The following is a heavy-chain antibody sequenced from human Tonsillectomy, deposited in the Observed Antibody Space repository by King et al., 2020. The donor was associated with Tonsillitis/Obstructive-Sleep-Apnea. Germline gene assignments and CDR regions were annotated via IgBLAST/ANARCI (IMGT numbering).Heavy chain of an antibody. J-gene: IGHJ4*02. D-gene: IGHD6-6*01. CDR2: IDHSGST. Sequence: VQLQQWGAGLLKPSETLSLTCAVYGGSFSDYYWNWIRQPPGKGLEWIGEIDHSGSTNYNPSLKSRVTISVDTSKNHFSLELTSVTAADTAVYYSTGEGDSSSIDYWGQGTLVTVSS. CDR1: GGSFSDYY. V-gene: IGHV4-34*01. CDR3: TGEGDSSSIDY.